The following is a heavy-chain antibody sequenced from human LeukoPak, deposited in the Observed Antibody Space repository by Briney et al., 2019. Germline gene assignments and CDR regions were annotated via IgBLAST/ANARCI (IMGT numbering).Heavy chain of an antibody. CDR1: GGSISSYY. CDR2: IYYSGST. Sequence: SETLSLTCTVSGGSISSYYWSWIRQPPGKGLEWIGYIYYSGSTYYNPSLKSRVTISEDTSKNQFSLKLSSVTAADTAVYYCARAHIAFTIFVSAYTNWFDPWGQGTLVTVSS. D-gene: IGHD3-3*01. J-gene: IGHJ5*02. CDR3: ARAHIAFTIFVSAYTNWFDP. V-gene: IGHV4-30-4*01.